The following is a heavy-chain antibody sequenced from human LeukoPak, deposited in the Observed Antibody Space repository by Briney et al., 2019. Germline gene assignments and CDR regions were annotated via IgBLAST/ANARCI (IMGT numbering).Heavy chain of an antibody. CDR3: ASLSKGRYFDYIFDY. J-gene: IGHJ4*02. D-gene: IGHD3-9*01. Sequence: PSETLALTCTGSGGSVSSTEFSWGWIRQPPGKGLQWVGTLYYSGSTSYHPSLNSRVTMSVDTSKNQFSLKMTSVTAADTAVYYCASLSKGRYFDYIFDYWGRGSLVTVSS. CDR1: GGSVSSTEFS. V-gene: IGHV4-39*01. CDR2: LYYSGST.